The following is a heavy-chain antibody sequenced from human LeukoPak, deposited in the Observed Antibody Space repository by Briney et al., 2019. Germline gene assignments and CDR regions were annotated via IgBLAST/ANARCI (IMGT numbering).Heavy chain of an antibody. J-gene: IGHJ6*02. CDR2: IQNSAIYRAKI. CDR3: ARLSSTLYYSMDV. V-gene: IGHV4-59*08. D-gene: IGHD6-6*01. Sequence: PSEALSLTCAVSGGSISSYYWTWIRQPPGKGLEWVGYIQNSAIYRAKIKSSPSLQSRVSLSIDTSENQVSLTVNSVTAADTAVYYCARLSSTLYYSMDVWGPGTAVTVSS. CDR1: GGSISSYY.